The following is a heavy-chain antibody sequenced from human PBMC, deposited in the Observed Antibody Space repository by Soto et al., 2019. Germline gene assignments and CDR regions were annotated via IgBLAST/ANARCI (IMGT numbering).Heavy chain of an antibody. D-gene: IGHD5-18*01. J-gene: IGHJ4*02. CDR1: GFTFSSYG. CDR2: ISYDGSNK. CDR3: AKDAPITAMVTYYFDY. V-gene: IGHV3-30*18. Sequence: GESLKISCAASGFTFSSYGMHWVRQAPGKGLEWVAVISYDGSNKYYADSVKGRFTISRDNSKNTLYLQMNSLRAEDTAVYYCAKDAPITAMVTYYFDYWGQGTLVTVSS.